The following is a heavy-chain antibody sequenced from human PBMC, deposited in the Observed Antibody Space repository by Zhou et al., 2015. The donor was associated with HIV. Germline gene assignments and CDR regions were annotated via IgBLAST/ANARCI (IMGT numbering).Heavy chain of an antibody. J-gene: IGHJ2*01. CDR1: GDTFSSYG. D-gene: IGHD3-22*01. CDR3: ARAARPQSGXSLDWYFDL. CDR2: SSLLFGTT. V-gene: IGHV1-69*01. Sequence: QVQLVQSGAEVKKPGSSVKVSCKASGDTFSSYGISWVRQAPGRRALRWSGRGSSLLFGTTNYAQKFQGRVTITADESTNTAYMELSSLTSEDTAVYYCARAARPQSGXSLDWYFDLVGPVAPWSLSPQ.